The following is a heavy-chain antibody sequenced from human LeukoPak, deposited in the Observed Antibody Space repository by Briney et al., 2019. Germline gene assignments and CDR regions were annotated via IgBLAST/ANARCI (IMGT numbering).Heavy chain of an antibody. J-gene: IGHJ4*02. V-gene: IGHV1-8*03. D-gene: IGHD2-2*01. CDR1: GYTFTSYD. CDR2: MNPNSGNT. Sequence: ASVKVSCKASGYTFTSYDINWVRQATGQGLEWMGWMNPNSGNTGYAQKFQGRVTITRNTSISTAYMELSSLRSEDTAVYYCARGSQALGYCSSTSCYGGLLDYWGQGTLVTVSS. CDR3: ARGSQALGYCSSTSCYGGLLDY.